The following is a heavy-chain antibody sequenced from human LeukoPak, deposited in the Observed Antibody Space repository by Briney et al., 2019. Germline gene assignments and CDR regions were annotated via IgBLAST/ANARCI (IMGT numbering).Heavy chain of an antibody. D-gene: IGHD3-10*01. J-gene: IGHJ4*02. CDR1: GGSISSYY. CDR3: ARDYRYGSGTK. Sequence: SETLSLTCTVSGGSISSYYWSWIRQPPGKGLEWIGYIYYSGSTNYNPSLKSRVTISVDTSKNQFSLKLSSVTAADTAVYYCARDYRYGSGTKWGQGTLVTVSS. V-gene: IGHV4-59*01. CDR2: IYYSGST.